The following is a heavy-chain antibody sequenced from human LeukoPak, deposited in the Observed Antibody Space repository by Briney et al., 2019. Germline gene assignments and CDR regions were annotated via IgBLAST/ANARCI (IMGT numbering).Heavy chain of an antibody. V-gene: IGHV1-69*05. CDR1: GGTFSSYA. CDR3: ARDSPRVTTMTRGYFDY. D-gene: IGHD4-17*01. Sequence: SVKVSCKASGGTFSSYAISWVRQAPGQGLEWMGRIIPIFGTANYAQKFQGRVTITTDESTSTAYMELSSLRSEDTAVYYCARDSPRVTTMTRGYFDYWGQGTLVTVSS. J-gene: IGHJ4*02. CDR2: IIPIFGTA.